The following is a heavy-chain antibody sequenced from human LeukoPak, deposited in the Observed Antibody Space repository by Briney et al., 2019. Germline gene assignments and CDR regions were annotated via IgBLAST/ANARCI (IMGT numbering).Heavy chain of an antibody. CDR2: IYRSEST. J-gene: IGHJ2*01. V-gene: IGHV4-59*01. CDR3: ARALFRYDSSSRSLHWYFDL. Sequence: SETLSLTCTASGGSISSYYWSWIRQPPGKGLDWIGYIYRSESTNYNPSLKSRVTISEDTSKNQFSLKLTSVTAADTAVYFCARALFRYDSSSRSLHWYFDLWGRGTLVTVSS. CDR1: GGSISSYY. D-gene: IGHD3-22*01.